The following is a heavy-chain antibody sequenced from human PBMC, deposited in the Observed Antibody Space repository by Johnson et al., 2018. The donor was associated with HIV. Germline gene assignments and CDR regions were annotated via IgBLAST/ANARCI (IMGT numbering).Heavy chain of an antibody. D-gene: IGHD6-13*01. CDR3: ARVVQQLVREDAFDI. CDR2: ISYDGSNK. V-gene: IGHV3-30*04. J-gene: IGHJ3*02. Sequence: QVQLVESGGGVVQPGRSLRLSCAASGFTFSSYAMRWVRQAPGKGLEWVAVISYDGSNKYYADSVKGRFTISRDNSKNTLYLQMNSLRAEDTAVYYCARVVQQLVREDAFDIWGQGTMVTVSS. CDR1: GFTFSSYA.